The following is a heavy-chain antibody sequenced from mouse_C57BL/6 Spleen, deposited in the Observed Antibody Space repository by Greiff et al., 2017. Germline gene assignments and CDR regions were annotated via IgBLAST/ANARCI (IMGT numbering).Heavy chain of an antibody. CDR1: GFTFSSYA. D-gene: IGHD3-2*02. CDR2: ISDGGSYT. J-gene: IGHJ2*01. Sequence: DVMLVESGGGLVKPGGSLKLSCAASGFTFSSYAMSWVRQTPEKRLEWVATISDGGSYTYYPDNVKGRFTISRDNAKNNLYLQMRHLKSEDTAMYYCARAQLRLPYFDYWGQGTTLTVSS. CDR3: ARAQLRLPYFDY. V-gene: IGHV5-4*03.